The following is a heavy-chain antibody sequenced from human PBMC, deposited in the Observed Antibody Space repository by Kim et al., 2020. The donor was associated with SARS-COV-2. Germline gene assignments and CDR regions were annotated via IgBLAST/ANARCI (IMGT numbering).Heavy chain of an antibody. V-gene: IGHV3-7*03. Sequence: GGSLRLSCAASGFTFSSYWMSWVRQAPGKGLEWVANIKQDGSEKYYVDSVKGRFTISRDNAKNSLYLQMNSLRAEDTAVYYCARDSMVLLWFGEPGDYGMDVWGQGTTVTVSS. CDR3: ARDSMVLLWFGEPGDYGMDV. CDR2: IKQDGSEK. J-gene: IGHJ6*02. D-gene: IGHD3-10*01. CDR1: GFTFSSYW.